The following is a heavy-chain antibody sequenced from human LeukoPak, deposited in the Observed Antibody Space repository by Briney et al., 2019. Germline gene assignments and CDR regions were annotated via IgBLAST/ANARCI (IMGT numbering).Heavy chain of an antibody. J-gene: IGHJ4*02. Sequence: GRSLRLSCAASGFTFDDYAMHWVRQAPGKGLEWVSGISWNSGSIGYADSVKGRFIISRDNAKNSLYLQMNSLRAEDTALYYCAKGGYWGQGTLVTVSS. V-gene: IGHV3-9*01. CDR3: AKGGY. D-gene: IGHD3-16*01. CDR1: GFTFDDYA. CDR2: ISWNSGSI.